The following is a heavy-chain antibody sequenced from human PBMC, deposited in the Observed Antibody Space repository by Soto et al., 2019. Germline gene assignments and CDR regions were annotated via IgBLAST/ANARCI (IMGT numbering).Heavy chain of an antibody. CDR1: GFTFSSYW. CDR3: ARVPTYGGSTDRWFDP. CDR2: INSDGSSA. J-gene: IGHJ5*02. V-gene: IGHV3-74*01. D-gene: IGHD4-17*01. Sequence: GGSLRLSCAASGFTFSSYWMHWVRQAPGKGLVWVSRINSDGSSASYADSVKGRFTISRDNAKNTLYLQMNSLRAEDTAVYYCARVPTYGGSTDRWFDPWGQGTLVTVSS.